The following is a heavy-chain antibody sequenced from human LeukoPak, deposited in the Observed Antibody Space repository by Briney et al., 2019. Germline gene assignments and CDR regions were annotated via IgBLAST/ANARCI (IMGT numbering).Heavy chain of an antibody. Sequence: ASVKVSCKASGYTFTSYYIHWVRQAPGQGLEWMAIINPSGGTTSYAQKFQGRLTMTTDESTSTAYMELSSLRSEDTAVYYCARVTPDYYGSGSYGYYFDYWGQGTLVTVSS. J-gene: IGHJ4*02. CDR1: GYTFTSYY. CDR2: INPSGGTT. CDR3: ARVTPDYYGSGSYGYYFDY. D-gene: IGHD3-10*01. V-gene: IGHV1-46*01.